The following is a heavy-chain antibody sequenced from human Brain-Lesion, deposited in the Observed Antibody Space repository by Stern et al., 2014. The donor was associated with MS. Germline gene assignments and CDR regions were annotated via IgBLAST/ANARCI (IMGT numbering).Heavy chain of an antibody. Sequence: QITLKESGPALVKPTQSLTLTCTFSGFSLSTPGVGVTRIRQPQGKALEWLALVDWDDEKYYSTSLKTRLSIFKDTSKNQVVLTMTNMDPVDTATYYCARMRYSGDYFIDYWGQGTLVTVSS. CDR2: VDWDDEK. J-gene: IGHJ4*02. D-gene: IGHD5-12*01. V-gene: IGHV2-70*01. CDR3: ARMRYSGDYFIDY. CDR1: GFSLSTPGVG.